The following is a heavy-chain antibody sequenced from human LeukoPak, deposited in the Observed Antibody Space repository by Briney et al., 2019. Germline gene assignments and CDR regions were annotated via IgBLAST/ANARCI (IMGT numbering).Heavy chain of an antibody. CDR1: GFTFRTFG. CDR3: GRDHDAVGTTIDH. V-gene: IGHV3-30*03. CDR2: VSYDGSNK. J-gene: IGHJ4*02. Sequence: GGSLRLSCAGSGFTFRTFGMNWVRQAPGKGLEWVALVSYDGSNKYYADSVKGRFTISRDNAKNMLYLQMNSLRDEDTAVYFCGRDHDAVGTTIDHWGQGTLVTVSS. D-gene: IGHD1-14*01.